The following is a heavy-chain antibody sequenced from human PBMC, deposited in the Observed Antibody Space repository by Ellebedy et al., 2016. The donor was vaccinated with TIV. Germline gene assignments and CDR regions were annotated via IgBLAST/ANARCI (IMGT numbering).Heavy chain of an antibody. V-gene: IGHV1-69*13. J-gene: IGHJ6*02. CDR3: ARDQSLTTVSPNDTYGMDV. CDR2: IIPIFGTA. CDR1: GGTFSSYA. Sequence: SVKVSCXASGGTFSSYAISWVRQAPGQGLEWMGGIIPIFGTANYAQKFQGRVTITADESTSTAYMELSRLRSDDTAVYYCARDQSLTTVSPNDTYGMDVWGQGTTVTVSS. D-gene: IGHD4-17*01.